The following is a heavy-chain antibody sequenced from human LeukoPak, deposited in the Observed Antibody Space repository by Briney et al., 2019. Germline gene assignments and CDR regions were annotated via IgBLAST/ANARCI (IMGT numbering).Heavy chain of an antibody. J-gene: IGHJ3*02. CDR2: IHNSGSS. V-gene: IGHV4-59*08. CDR3: ARWGHSATYSSLYAFDI. CDR1: GGSISRYS. D-gene: IGHD1-26*01. Sequence: KPSETLSLTCTVSGGSISRYSWNWLRQPPGKGLEWIGYIHNSGSSTHNPSLKSRVTISIDASKNQFSLKLSSVTAADTAVYYCARWGHSATYSSLYAFDIWGQGTMVTVSS.